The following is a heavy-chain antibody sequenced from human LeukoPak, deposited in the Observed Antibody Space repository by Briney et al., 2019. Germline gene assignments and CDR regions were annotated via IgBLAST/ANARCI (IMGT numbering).Heavy chain of an antibody. CDR2: VNPVTGNA. J-gene: IGHJ4*02. Sequence: ASVKVSCKASGYTFTNFDINWVRHAPGQGLEWMGWVNPVTGNAGSAQKFQGRVTLTRDTSISTAYMELSSLTSDDTAFYYCARAPMGTAAFYWGQGTLVTVSS. V-gene: IGHV1-8*01. CDR3: ARAPMGTAAFY. CDR1: GYTFTNFD. D-gene: IGHD2-2*01.